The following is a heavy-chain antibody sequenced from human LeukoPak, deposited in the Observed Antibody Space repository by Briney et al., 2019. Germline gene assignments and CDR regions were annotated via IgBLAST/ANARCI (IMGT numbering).Heavy chain of an antibody. CDR3: ARGTRDDYVWGSYRSSLDSNYYYDY. Sequence: SETLSLTCAVYGGSFSGYYWSWIRQPPGKGLEWIGEINHSGSTNYNPSLKSRVTISVDTSKNQFSLKLSSVTAADTAVYYCARGTRDDYVWGSYRSSLDSNYYYDYWGQGTLVTVSS. V-gene: IGHV4-34*01. D-gene: IGHD3-16*02. CDR1: GGSFSGYY. CDR2: INHSGST. J-gene: IGHJ4*02.